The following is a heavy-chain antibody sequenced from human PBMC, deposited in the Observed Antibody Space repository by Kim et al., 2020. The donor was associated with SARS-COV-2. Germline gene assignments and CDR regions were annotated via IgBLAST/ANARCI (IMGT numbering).Heavy chain of an antibody. D-gene: IGHD4-17*01. CDR3: ARDGGTTFFYFDY. V-gene: IGHV3-30*01. Sequence: YAAAVNGRFTISRDNAKNTVYMKVNSLRAEDTAVYYCARDGGTTFFYFDYWGQGTLVTVSS. J-gene: IGHJ4*02.